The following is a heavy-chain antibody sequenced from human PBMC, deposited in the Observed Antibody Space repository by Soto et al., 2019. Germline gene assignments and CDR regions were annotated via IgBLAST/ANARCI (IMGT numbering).Heavy chain of an antibody. V-gene: IGHV3-7*01. CDR1: GFTFTSYG. Sequence: WGSLRLSCAASGFTFTSYGMSCVRQAPGKGREWVANIKGDGSEKRYVDSVKGRLTISRDNAKNSAYLQMNSLRVEDTALYYCGRDEVRNGVGVWGQGTTVTVSS. J-gene: IGHJ6*02. CDR3: GRDEVRNGVGV. CDR2: IKGDGSEK.